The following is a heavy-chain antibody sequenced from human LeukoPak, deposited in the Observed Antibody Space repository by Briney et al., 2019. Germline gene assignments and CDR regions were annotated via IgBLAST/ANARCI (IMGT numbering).Heavy chain of an antibody. Sequence: GGSLRLSCAASRITFEDYSMHWVRQAPGKGLEWVSLISWDGGTTYYADSVKGRFTISRDNSKDSLYLQMNSLRAEDTALYYCAKAYGSSAAFDIWGQGTMVTVSS. CDR1: RITFEDYS. J-gene: IGHJ3*02. V-gene: IGHV3-43*01. D-gene: IGHD2-15*01. CDR2: ISWDGGTT. CDR3: AKAYGSSAAFDI.